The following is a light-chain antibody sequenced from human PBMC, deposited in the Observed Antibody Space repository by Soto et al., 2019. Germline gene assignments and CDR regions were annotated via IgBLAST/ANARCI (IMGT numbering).Light chain of an antibody. V-gene: IGLV2-14*01. CDR2: DVS. Sequence: QSALTQPASVSGSPGQSITISCTGTSSDVGGYNYVSWYKQHPGKAPKLMIYDVSNRPSGVSNRISGSKSGNTASLTISGLQAEDEADYYCSSYTSSSTLYVFGTGTKLTVL. CDR3: SSYTSSSTLYV. CDR1: SSDVGGYNY. J-gene: IGLJ1*01.